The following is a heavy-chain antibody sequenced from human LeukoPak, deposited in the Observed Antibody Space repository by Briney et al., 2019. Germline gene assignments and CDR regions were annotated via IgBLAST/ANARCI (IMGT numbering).Heavy chain of an antibody. Sequence: PSETLSLTCTVSGDSISSGDYYWGWIRQPPGMGLEWIGSISYSGTTYYNPSLKSRVTISVDTSKSQFSLMLSSVTAADTAIYYCARHFREVGTTLGVSDYWGQGTLVTVSS. D-gene: IGHD1-26*01. V-gene: IGHV4-39*01. CDR3: ARHFREVGTTLGVSDY. CDR2: ISYSGTT. CDR1: GDSISSGDYY. J-gene: IGHJ4*02.